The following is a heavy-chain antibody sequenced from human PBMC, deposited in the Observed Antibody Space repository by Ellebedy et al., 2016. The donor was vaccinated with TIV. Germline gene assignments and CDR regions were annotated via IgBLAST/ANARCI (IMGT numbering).Heavy chain of an antibody. Sequence: ASVKVSCKASGYTFTSYGISWVRQAPGQGLEWMGGIIPIFGAANYAQKFQGRVTITADESTSTAYMELSSLRSEDTAVYYCARTAMVRLSFDPWGQGTLVTVSS. D-gene: IGHD5-18*01. CDR1: GYTFTSYG. V-gene: IGHV1-69*13. CDR2: IIPIFGAA. J-gene: IGHJ5*02. CDR3: ARTAMVRLSFDP.